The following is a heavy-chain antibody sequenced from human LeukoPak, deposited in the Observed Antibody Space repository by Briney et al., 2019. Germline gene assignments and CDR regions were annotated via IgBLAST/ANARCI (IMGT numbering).Heavy chain of an antibody. V-gene: IGHV3-43*01. Sequence: GGSLRLSCAASGFTFDDYTMHWVRQAPGKGLEWVSLISWDGGSTYYADSVKGRFTISRDNSKNSLYLQMNSLRTEDTALYYCAKGIEAAPSADAFDIWGQGTMVTVSS. CDR3: AKGIEAAPSADAFDI. J-gene: IGHJ3*02. D-gene: IGHD2-15*01. CDR1: GFTFDDYT. CDR2: ISWDGGST.